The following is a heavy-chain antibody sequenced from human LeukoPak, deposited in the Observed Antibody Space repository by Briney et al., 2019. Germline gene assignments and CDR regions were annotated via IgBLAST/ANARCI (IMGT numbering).Heavy chain of an antibody. V-gene: IGHV3-30*04. D-gene: IGHD6-13*01. J-gene: IGHJ4*02. CDR2: ISYDGSNK. CDR1: GFTFSSYA. CDR3: ARDEAAAGTVDY. Sequence: PGRSLRLSCAASGFTFSSYAMHWVRQAPGEGLEWVTVISYDGSNKYYADSVKGRFTISRDNSKNTLYLQMNSLRAEDTAVYYCARDEAAAGTVDYWGQGTLVTVSS.